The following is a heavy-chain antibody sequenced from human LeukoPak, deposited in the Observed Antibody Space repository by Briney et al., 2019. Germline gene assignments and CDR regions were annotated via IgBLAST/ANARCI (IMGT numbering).Heavy chain of an antibody. CDR3: ASARRAEYFQH. V-gene: IGHV3-74*01. Sequence: GGSLRLSCAASGLTFSSYWMHWVRHAPGKGLVWVSRINSDGSSTSYADSVKGRFTISRDNAKNTLHLQMNSLRAEDTAVYYCASARRAEYFQHWGQGTLVTVSS. J-gene: IGHJ1*01. CDR1: GLTFSSYW. CDR2: INSDGSST.